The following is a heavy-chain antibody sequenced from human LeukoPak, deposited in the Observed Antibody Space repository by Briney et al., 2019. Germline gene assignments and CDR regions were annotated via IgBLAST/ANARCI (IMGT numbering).Heavy chain of an antibody. CDR3: ARSPEYYYGSGSYYSPLDY. D-gene: IGHD3-10*01. CDR2: IIPIFGTA. J-gene: IGHJ4*02. V-gene: IGHV1-69*13. CDR1: GYTFTGYY. Sequence: SVKVSCKASGYTFTGYYIHWVRQAPGQGLEWMGGIIPIFGTANYAQKFQGRVTITADESTSTAYMELSSLRSEDTAVYYCARSPEYYYGSGSYYSPLDYWGQGTLVTVSS.